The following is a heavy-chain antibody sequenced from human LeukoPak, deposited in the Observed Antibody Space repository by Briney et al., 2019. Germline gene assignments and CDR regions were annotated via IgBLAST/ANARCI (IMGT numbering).Heavy chain of an antibody. V-gene: IGHV4-4*07. CDR2: IYTSGST. D-gene: IGHD3-10*01. Sequence: SETLSLTCTVSGGSISSYYWSWIRQPAGKGLEWIGRIYTSGSTNYNPSLKSRVTMSVDTSKNQFSLKLSSVTAADTAVYYCARDLSNRMVRGVIFWFDPWGRGTLVTVSS. CDR3: ARDLSNRMVRGVIFWFDP. J-gene: IGHJ5*02. CDR1: GGSISSYY.